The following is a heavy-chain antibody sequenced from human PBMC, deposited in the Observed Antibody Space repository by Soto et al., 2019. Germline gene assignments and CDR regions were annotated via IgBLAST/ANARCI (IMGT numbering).Heavy chain of an antibody. J-gene: IGHJ4*02. CDR1: GYTFKNYG. Sequence: QVQLVQSGAEVKKPGASVKVSCKASGYTFKNYGIIWVRQAPGQELEWMGWISGYNGNTKYAQKLQGRVTMTTDTSTRTGYMELRSLRSDDTAAYYCARPFYGDHGIVDYWGQGTLVTVSS. V-gene: IGHV1-18*01. CDR3: ARPFYGDHGIVDY. D-gene: IGHD4-17*01. CDR2: ISGYNGNT.